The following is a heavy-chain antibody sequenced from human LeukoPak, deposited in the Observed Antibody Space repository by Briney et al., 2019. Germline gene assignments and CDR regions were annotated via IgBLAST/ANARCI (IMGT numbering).Heavy chain of an antibody. CDR1: GFTVSSNY. D-gene: IGHD3-22*01. CDR3: AREPIYYYDSSGYVDA. Sequence: PGGSLRLSCAASGFTVSSNYMSWARQAPGKGLEWVSVIYSGGSTYYADSVKGRFTISRDNSKNTLYLQMNSLRAEDTAVYYCAREPIYYYDSSGYVDAWGQGTMVTVSS. CDR2: IYSGGST. J-gene: IGHJ3*01. V-gene: IGHV3-66*02.